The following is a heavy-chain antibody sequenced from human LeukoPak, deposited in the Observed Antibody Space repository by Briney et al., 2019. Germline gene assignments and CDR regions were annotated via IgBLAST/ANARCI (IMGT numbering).Heavy chain of an antibody. CDR2: ISGSGGST. Sequence: GGSLRLSCAASGFTFSSYAMSWVRQAPGKGREWVSAISGSGGSTYYADSVKGRFTISRDNSKNTLYLQMNSLRAEDTAMYYCAKDRASIAAEEGEFDYWGQGTLVTVSS. D-gene: IGHD6-13*01. J-gene: IGHJ4*02. CDR1: GFTFSSYA. V-gene: IGHV3-23*01. CDR3: AKDRASIAAEEGEFDY.